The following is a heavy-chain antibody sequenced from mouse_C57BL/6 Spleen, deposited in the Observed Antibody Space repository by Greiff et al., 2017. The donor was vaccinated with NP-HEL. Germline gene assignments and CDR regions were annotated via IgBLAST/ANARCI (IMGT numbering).Heavy chain of an antibody. V-gene: IGHV1-7*01. CDR3: ARSGARDYYAMDY. J-gene: IGHJ4*01. CDR1: GYTFTSYW. D-gene: IGHD3-1*01. Sequence: VQLQQSGAELAKPGASVKLSCKASGYTFTSYWMHWVKQRPGQGLEWIGYINPSSGYTKYNQKFKDKATLTADKSSSTAYMQLSSLTYEDSAAYYCARSGARDYYAMDYWGQGTSVTVSS. CDR2: INPSSGYT.